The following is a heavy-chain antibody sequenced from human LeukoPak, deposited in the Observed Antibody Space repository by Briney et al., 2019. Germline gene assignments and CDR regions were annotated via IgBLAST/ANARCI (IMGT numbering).Heavy chain of an antibody. J-gene: IGHJ6*02. CDR1: GGSVSSGSYY. Sequence: SETLPLTCTVSGGSVSSGSYYWSWIRQPPGKGLEWIGYIYYSGSTNYNPSLKSRVTISVDTSKNQFSLKLSSVTAADTAVYYCAGDGYNYYYYYGMDVWGQGTTVTVSS. D-gene: IGHD5-24*01. V-gene: IGHV4-61*01. CDR3: AGDGYNYYYYYGMDV. CDR2: IYYSGST.